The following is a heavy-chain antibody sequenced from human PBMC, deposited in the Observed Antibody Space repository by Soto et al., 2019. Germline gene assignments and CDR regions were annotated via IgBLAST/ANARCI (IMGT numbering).Heavy chain of an antibody. D-gene: IGHD3-22*01. J-gene: IGHJ3*02. CDR3: ARTYDGSGPNSGGYAFDI. CDR1: GGSISSYY. CDR2: IYYSGT. Sequence: QVQLQESGPGLVKPSETLSLTCSVSGGSISSYYWSWIRQPPGKGLEWIAYIYYSGTSYNPSLKRRVSISLYTSKNQFSLKLSSVTAADTAVYYCARTYDGSGPNSGGYAFDIWGQGTMVTVSS. V-gene: IGHV4-59*01.